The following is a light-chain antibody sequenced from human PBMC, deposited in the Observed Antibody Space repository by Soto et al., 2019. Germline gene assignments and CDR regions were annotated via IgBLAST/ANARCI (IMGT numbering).Light chain of an antibody. CDR2: SNN. CDR1: TSNIGRNT. Sequence: QSVLTQPPSASATPGQRVTISCSGSTSNIGRNTVNWYQQLPGTAPKLLIYSNNHRPSGVPDRFSGSKSGTSASLAISGLQSDDEADYYCAAWDDSLKGYVFATGTKVTVL. J-gene: IGLJ1*01. V-gene: IGLV1-44*01. CDR3: AAWDDSLKGYV.